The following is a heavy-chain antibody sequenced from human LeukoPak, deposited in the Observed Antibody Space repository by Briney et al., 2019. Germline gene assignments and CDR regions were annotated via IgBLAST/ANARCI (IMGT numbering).Heavy chain of an antibody. D-gene: IGHD6-6*01. Sequence: GGSLRLSCAVSGFAFGSEAMSWVRQSPARGLEWVASISPGGGTTYYADSVGGRFTISRDNAKNTLYLQMNSLRAEDTAVYYCAKDQKYSSSSLDYWGQGTLVTVSS. CDR3: AKDQKYSSSSLDY. V-gene: IGHV3-23*01. CDR1: GFAFGSEA. J-gene: IGHJ4*02. CDR2: ISPGGGTT.